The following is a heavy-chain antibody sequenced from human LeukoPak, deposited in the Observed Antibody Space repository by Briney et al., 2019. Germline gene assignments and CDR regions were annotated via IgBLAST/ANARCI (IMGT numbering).Heavy chain of an antibody. Sequence: PSETLSLTCTVSGGSISPYYWSWIRQPPGKGLEWIGYIFYSGSTYYNPSLKSRVAISVDTSKNQFSLRLSSVTAADTAVYYCARDKYETTETDAFDIWGQGTVVTVSS. CDR3: ARDKYETTETDAFDI. CDR1: GGSISPYY. CDR2: IFYSGST. J-gene: IGHJ3*02. V-gene: IGHV4-59*12. D-gene: IGHD1-1*01.